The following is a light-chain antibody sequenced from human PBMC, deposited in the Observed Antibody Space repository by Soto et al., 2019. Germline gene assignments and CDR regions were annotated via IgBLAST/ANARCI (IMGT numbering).Light chain of an antibody. J-gene: IGLJ1*01. CDR3: SLYTSSSTLDV. CDR2: EVS. CDR1: SSDVGSYNR. Sequence: QSALTQPPSVSGSPGQSVTISCTGTSSDVGSYNRVSWYQQPPGTAPKLMIYEVSNRPSGVPDRFSGSKSGNTASLTISGLQAEDEADYYCSLYTSSSTLDVFGTGTQLTVL. V-gene: IGLV2-18*01.